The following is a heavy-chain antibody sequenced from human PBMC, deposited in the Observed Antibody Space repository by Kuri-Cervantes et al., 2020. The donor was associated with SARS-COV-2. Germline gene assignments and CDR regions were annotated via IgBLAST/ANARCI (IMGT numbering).Heavy chain of an antibody. CDR2: IYYSGST. CDR3: ASRRRYSSSWPPDGRNYYYYGMDV. D-gene: IGHD6-13*01. Sequence: SETLSLTCTVSGGSISSSSYYWGWIRQPPGKGLEWIGSIYYSGSTYYNPSLKSRVTISVDTSKNQFSLKLSSVTAADTAVYYCASRRRYSSSWPPDGRNYYYYGMDVWGQGTTVTVSS. CDR1: GGSISSSSYY. J-gene: IGHJ6*02. V-gene: IGHV4-39*07.